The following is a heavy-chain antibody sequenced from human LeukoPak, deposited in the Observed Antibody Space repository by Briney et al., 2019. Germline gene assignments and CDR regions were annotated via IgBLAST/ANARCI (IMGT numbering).Heavy chain of an antibody. CDR1: GFTFSSYA. CDR2: ISYDGSNK. J-gene: IGHJ6*03. D-gene: IGHD6-13*01. CDR3: ARSPVLYSSSWTGEDYYYYYMDV. Sequence: GGSLRLSCAASGFTFSSYAMHWVRQAPGKGLEWVAVISYDGSNKYYADSVKGRFTISRDNSKNTLYLQMNSLRAEDTAVYYCARSPVLYSSSWTGEDYYYYYMDVWGKGTTVTVSS. V-gene: IGHV3-30*04.